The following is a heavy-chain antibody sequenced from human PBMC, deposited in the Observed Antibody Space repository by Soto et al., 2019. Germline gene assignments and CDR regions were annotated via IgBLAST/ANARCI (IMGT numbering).Heavy chain of an antibody. J-gene: IGHJ6*03. CDR2: INHSGST. Sequence: SETLSLTCAVYGGSFSGYYWSWIRQPPGKGLEWIGEINHSGSTNYNPSLKSRVTISVDTSKNQFSLKLSSVTAADTAVYYCARVGPSHYYYYYYMDVWGKGTTVTVSS. CDR3: ARVGPSHYYYYYYMDV. V-gene: IGHV4-34*01. CDR1: GGSFSGYY. D-gene: IGHD3-3*01.